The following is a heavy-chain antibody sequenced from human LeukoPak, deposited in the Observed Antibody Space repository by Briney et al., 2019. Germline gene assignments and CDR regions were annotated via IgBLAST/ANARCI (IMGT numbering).Heavy chain of an antibody. V-gene: IGHV3-30*02. CDR3: AKDLLAMMGSSWHDV. D-gene: IGHD6-13*01. CDR2: IRYDGSNK. Sequence: GGSLRLSCAASGFTFSSYGMHWVRQAPGKGLEWVAFIRYDGSNKYYADSVKGRFTISRDNSKNTLYLQMNSLRAEDTAVYYCAKDLLAMMGSSWHDVWGKGTTVTVSS. J-gene: IGHJ6*04. CDR1: GFTFSSYG.